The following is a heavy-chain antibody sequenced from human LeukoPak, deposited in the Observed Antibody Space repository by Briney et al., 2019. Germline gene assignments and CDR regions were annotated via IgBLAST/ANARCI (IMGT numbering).Heavy chain of an antibody. J-gene: IGHJ4*02. CDR1: GFTFSSYA. Sequence: GGSLRLSCAASGFTFSSYARSWVRQAPGKGLEWVSAISGSGGSTYYADSVKGRFTISRDNSKNTLYLQMNSLRAEDTAVYYCAKDGSYDSSGYYAQPSDYWGQGTLVTVSS. V-gene: IGHV3-23*01. CDR3: AKDGSYDSSGYYAQPSDY. CDR2: ISGSGGST. D-gene: IGHD3-22*01.